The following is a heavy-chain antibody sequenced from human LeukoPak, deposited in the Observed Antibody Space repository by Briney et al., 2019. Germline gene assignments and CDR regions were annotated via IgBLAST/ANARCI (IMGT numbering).Heavy chain of an antibody. CDR2: INHSGST. V-gene: IGHV4-34*01. D-gene: IGHD6-13*01. CDR3: ARGPGTWYYY. Sequence: SEALFLTCAVYGGSFSGYYWSWIRQPPGKGLEWIGEINHSGSTNYNPSLKSRVTLSIDTSKNQFSLKLSAVTAPGTALFYWARGPGTWYYYWGQGALVTVSS. J-gene: IGHJ4*02. CDR1: GGSFSGYY.